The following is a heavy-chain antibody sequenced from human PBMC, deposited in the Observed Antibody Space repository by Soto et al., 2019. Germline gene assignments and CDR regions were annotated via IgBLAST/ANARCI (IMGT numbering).Heavy chain of an antibody. CDR1: GGSFSGYY. Sequence: PSETLSLTCAVYGGSFSGYYWSWIRQPPGKGLEWIGEINHSGSTNYNPSLKSRVTISVDTSKNQFSLNLSSVTAADTAVYYCARERRRYTTAYGMDVWGQGTTVTVSS. D-gene: IGHD3-16*02. CDR3: ARERRRYTTAYGMDV. J-gene: IGHJ6*02. CDR2: INHSGST. V-gene: IGHV4-34*01.